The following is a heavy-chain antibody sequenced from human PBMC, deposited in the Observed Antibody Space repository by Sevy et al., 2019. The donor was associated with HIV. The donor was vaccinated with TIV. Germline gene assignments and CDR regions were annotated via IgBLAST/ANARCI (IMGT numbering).Heavy chain of an antibody. D-gene: IGHD2-15*01. CDR1: GFTFSPYW. J-gene: IGHJ5*02. CDR3: ARGVGFDR. CDR2: IRSDGSDK. V-gene: IGHV3-7*04. Sequence: AGSLRLSCEASGFTFSPYWMTWVRQAPGKGLEWVANIRSDGSDKYYVDSVKGRCTISRDNAKNSLYLQRNSLRADDTVMFYCARGVGFDRGGQGPPVTVSS.